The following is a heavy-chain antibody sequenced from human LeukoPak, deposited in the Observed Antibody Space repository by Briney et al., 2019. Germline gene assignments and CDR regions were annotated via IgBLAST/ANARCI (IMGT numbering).Heavy chain of an antibody. CDR1: GFTFDDYA. J-gene: IGHJ4*02. D-gene: IGHD3-22*01. Sequence: GRSLRLSCAASGFTFDDYAMHWVRQAPGKGLEWVSSISSSSSYIYYADSVKGRFTISRDNAKNSLYLQMNSLRAEDTAVYYCARDHYYDSSGYYLNWGQGTLVTVSP. V-gene: IGHV3-21*01. CDR3: ARDHYYDSSGYYLN. CDR2: ISSSSSYI.